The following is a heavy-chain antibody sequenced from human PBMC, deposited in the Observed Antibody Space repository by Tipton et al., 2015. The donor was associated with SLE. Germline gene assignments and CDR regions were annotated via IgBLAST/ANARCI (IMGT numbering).Heavy chain of an antibody. CDR1: GGSFSDYY. V-gene: IGHV4-34*01. CDR3: ARTWGY. D-gene: IGHD1-26*01. Sequence: TLSLTCAVYGGSFSDYYWSWIRQPPGKGLEWIGEINHSGSTNYNPSLKSRVTISVDTSKNQFSLKLSSVTAADTAVYYCARTWGYWGQGTLVTVSS. CDR2: INHSGST. J-gene: IGHJ4*02.